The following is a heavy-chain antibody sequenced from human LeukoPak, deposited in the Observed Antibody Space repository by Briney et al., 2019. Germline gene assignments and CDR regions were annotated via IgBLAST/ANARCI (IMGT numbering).Heavy chain of an antibody. J-gene: IGHJ5*01. V-gene: IGHV1-2*02. D-gene: IGHD1/OR15-1a*01. CDR2: INPKTGGT. CDR1: GYTITGSY. CDR3: ARDHKLDQPLDS. Sequence: ASVKVSCKISGYTITGSYIHWVRQAPGQGLEWMGWINPKTGGTDYAQSFQGRVTMTRDTSMNTVDMELNSLTSDDTAVYYCARDHKLDQPLDSWGQGTLVTVSS.